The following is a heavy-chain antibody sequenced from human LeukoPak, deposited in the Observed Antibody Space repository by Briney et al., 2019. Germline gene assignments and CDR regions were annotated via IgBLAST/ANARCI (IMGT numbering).Heavy chain of an antibody. D-gene: IGHD5-12*01. J-gene: IGHJ4*02. CDR3: ARDNRGYDY. V-gene: IGHV3-21*01. Sequence: GGSLRLSRAAYGFTFSSYSMNWVRQAPGKGLEWVSSISSSSSYIFYADSVKGRFTISRDNAKNSLYLQMNSLRAVDTAVYYCARDNRGYDYWGQGTLVTVSS. CDR1: GFTFSSYS. CDR2: ISSSSSYI.